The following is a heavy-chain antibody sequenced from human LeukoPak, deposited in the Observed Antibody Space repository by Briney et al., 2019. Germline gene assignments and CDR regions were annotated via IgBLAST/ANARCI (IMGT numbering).Heavy chain of an antibody. CDR3: AREDPGNRFDY. J-gene: IGHJ4*02. CDR1: GGSISSYY. CDR2: IYTSGST. Sequence: PSETLSLTCTVSGGSISSYYWTWIRQPAGQGLEWIGRIYTSGSTNYNPSLTGRVTMSVDTSKNQFSLKVSSVTAADTAMYYCAREDPGNRFDYWGQGTQVTVSS. D-gene: IGHD1-14*01. V-gene: IGHV4-4*07.